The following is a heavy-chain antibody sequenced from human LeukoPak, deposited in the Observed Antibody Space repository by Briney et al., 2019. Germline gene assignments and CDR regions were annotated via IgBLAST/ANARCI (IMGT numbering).Heavy chain of an antibody. CDR3: ARDQGPDHYDSGYNDY. J-gene: IGHJ4*02. CDR2: VSGSGGNT. CDR1: GFTFSSYA. D-gene: IGHD3-22*01. Sequence: GGSLRLSCEASGFTFSSYAMSWVRQAPGKGLDWVSAVSGSGGNTYYADSVRGRFTISRDNSKSTLYLQMNSLRAEDTAVYYCARDQGPDHYDSGYNDYWGQGTLVTVSS. V-gene: IGHV3-23*01.